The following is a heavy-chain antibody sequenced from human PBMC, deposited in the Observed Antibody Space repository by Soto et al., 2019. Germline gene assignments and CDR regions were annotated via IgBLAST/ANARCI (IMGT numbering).Heavy chain of an antibody. CDR3: ARGGSESDY. J-gene: IGHJ4*02. CDR1: GFTFSNYW. V-gene: IGHV3-7*01. D-gene: IGHD3-16*01. CDR2: MKEDGSEK. Sequence: EVQLVESGGGLVQPGGSLRLSCAASGFTFSNYWMTWVRQAPGKGLEWVANMKEDGSEKNYVDSVKGRFTISRDNAKNSLYLQMNSLRAEDTAMYYCARGGSESDYWGQGTLVTVSS.